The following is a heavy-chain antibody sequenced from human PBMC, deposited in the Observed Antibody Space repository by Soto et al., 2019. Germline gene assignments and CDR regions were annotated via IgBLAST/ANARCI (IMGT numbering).Heavy chain of an antibody. CDR1: GFTFSRVR. J-gene: IGHJ4*02. CDR3: ARVAY. Sequence: PGGPLIRSCEASGFTFSRVRRDCVRLVPGKGLECVESISRGSSDTWYADSVKGRFIISRDNAQNSLFLKMKTLRPEDTAMYYCARVAYWGPGTQVTVSS. V-gene: IGHV3-21*01. CDR2: ISRGSSDT.